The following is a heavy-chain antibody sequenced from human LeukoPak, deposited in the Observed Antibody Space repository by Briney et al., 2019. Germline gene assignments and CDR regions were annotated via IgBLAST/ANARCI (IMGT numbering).Heavy chain of an antibody. CDR2: IKQDGSEK. CDR1: GFTFSSYW. V-gene: IGHV3-7*01. CDR3: ARDQWSVVGYYYAGNYYFDY. Sequence: GESLRLSCAASGFTFSSYWMSWVRQAPGKGLEWVANIKQDGSEKYYVDSVKGRFTISRDNAKNSLYLQMNSLRAEDTAVYYCARDQWSVVGYYYAGNYYFDYWGQGTLVTVSS. D-gene: IGHD3-22*01. J-gene: IGHJ4*02.